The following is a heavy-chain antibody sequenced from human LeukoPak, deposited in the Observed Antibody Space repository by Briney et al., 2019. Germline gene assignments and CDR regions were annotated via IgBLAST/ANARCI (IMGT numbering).Heavy chain of an antibody. V-gene: IGHV3-7*01. CDR1: GFTFSSYW. J-gene: IGHJ4*02. Sequence: GGSLRLSCAASGFTFSSYWMSWVRQAPGKGLEWVANINEKGNEKYYVDSVEGRFTISRDNSKNSLYLQMDSLRDEDTAVFYCARGGAAAARKRGVDFWGQGTLVTVSS. CDR2: INEKGNEK. CDR3: ARGGAAAARKRGVDF. D-gene: IGHD6-13*01.